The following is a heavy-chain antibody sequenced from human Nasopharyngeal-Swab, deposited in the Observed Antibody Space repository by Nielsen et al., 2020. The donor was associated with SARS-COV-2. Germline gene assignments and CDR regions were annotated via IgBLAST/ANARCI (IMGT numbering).Heavy chain of an antibody. CDR1: GASVAYSTFY. Sequence: CPVPGASVAYSTFYWGWIRQPPGKGLEWTGNIYYNGNTYQNPSLKSRLTISVDKSENQFSLQLSSVTAADTAVYYCVRSSSWYYFDYWAQGTQVTVSS. D-gene: IGHD6-13*01. CDR3: VRSSSWYYFDY. J-gene: IGHJ4*02. CDR2: IYYNGNT. V-gene: IGHV4-39*01.